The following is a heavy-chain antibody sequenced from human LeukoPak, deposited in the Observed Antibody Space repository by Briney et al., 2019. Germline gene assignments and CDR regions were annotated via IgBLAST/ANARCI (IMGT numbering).Heavy chain of an antibody. D-gene: IGHD2-2*02. Sequence: SQTLSLTCTVSGGSISSGSYYWSWIRQPAGTGLEWIGRIYTSGSTNYNPSLKSRVTISVDTSKNQFSLKLSSVTAADTAVYYCARAIGYCSSTSCYTRESYYYYYMDVWGKGTTVTVSS. CDR3: ARAIGYCSSTSCYTRESYYYYYMDV. CDR1: GGSISSGSYY. CDR2: IYTSGST. J-gene: IGHJ6*03. V-gene: IGHV4-61*02.